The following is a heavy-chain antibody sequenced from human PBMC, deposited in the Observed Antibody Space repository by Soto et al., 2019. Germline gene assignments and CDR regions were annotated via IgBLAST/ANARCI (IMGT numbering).Heavy chain of an antibody. Sequence: QVQLQESGPGLVKPSQTLSLTCTVSGGSISSGGYYWSWIRQHPGKGLEWIGYIYNSGSTYYNPSLKSRVTISLDTSKNQFSLKLSSVNAADTAVYYCAKDRAGFIMGSGAFDIWGQWTMVTVSS. CDR2: IYNSGST. CDR3: AKDRAGFIMGSGAFDI. CDR1: GGSISSGGYY. D-gene: IGHD3-10*01. V-gene: IGHV4-31*03. J-gene: IGHJ3*02.